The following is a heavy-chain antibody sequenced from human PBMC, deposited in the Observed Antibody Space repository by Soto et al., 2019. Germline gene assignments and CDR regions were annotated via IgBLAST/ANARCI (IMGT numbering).Heavy chain of an antibody. CDR2: IYHSGST. Sequence: SETLSLTCAVSGGSISSGGYSWSWIRQPPGKGLEWIGYIYHSGSTYYNSSLKSRVTISVDRSKNQFSLKLSSVTAADTAVYYCARVIGGSYYFDYWGQGTLVTVSS. V-gene: IGHV4-30-2*01. CDR3: ARVIGGSYYFDY. CDR1: GGSISSGGYS. J-gene: IGHJ4*02. D-gene: IGHD1-26*01.